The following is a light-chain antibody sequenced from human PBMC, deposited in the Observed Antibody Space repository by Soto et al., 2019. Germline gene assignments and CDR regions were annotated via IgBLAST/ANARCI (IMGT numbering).Light chain of an antibody. CDR3: QQYGRSPLT. J-gene: IGKJ4*01. CDR1: QSVSSGY. Sequence: DIVLTQSPGTLSLSPGDRANLSCRASQSVSSGYLAWYQQKPGQAPRLLIYGTSSRATGIPYRFRGSGSGTDFTLIISRLEPEDFAVYYCQQYGRSPLTFGGGTSVEIK. V-gene: IGKV3-20*01. CDR2: GTS.